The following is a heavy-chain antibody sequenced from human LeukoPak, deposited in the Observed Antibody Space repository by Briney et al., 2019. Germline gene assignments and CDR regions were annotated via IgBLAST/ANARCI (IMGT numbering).Heavy chain of an antibody. CDR2: INPNSGGT. Sequence: ASVKVSCKASGYTFTGYYMHWVRQAPGQGLEWMGWINPNSGGTNYAQKFQGRVTMTRDTSISTAYMELSSLRSEDTAVYYCARTANQLLYFHYWGQGTLVTVSS. J-gene: IGHJ4*02. D-gene: IGHD2-2*02. V-gene: IGHV1-2*02. CDR1: GYTFTGYY. CDR3: ARTANQLLYFHY.